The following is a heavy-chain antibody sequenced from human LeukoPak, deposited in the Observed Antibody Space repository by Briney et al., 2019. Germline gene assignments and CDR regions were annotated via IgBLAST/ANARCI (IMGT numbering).Heavy chain of an antibody. CDR2: IKSKSDGGTT. J-gene: IGHJ4*02. Sequence: GGSLRLSCVASGFTFSNAWMSWVRQAPGKGLEWVGRIKSKSDGGTTDYAAPVKGRFTISRDDSKNTLYLQMNSLKTEDTAVYYCTTAMDSSSRGYWGQGTLVTVSS. CDR1: GFTFSNAW. D-gene: IGHD6-6*01. CDR3: TTAMDSSSRGY. V-gene: IGHV3-15*01.